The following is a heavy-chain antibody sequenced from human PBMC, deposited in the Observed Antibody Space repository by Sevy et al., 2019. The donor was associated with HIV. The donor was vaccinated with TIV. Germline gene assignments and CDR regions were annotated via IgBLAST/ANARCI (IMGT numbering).Heavy chain of an antibody. J-gene: IGHJ4*02. Sequence: SETLSLTCAVSGGSISSGGYSWSWIRQPPGKGLEWIGYIYHSGSTYYNPSLKSRVTISVDRSKNLFSLKLSSVTAADTAVYYCARGYYDSSGWKFDYWGQGTLVTVSS. V-gene: IGHV4-30-2*01. D-gene: IGHD3-22*01. CDR1: GGSISSGGYS. CDR2: IYHSGST. CDR3: ARGYYDSSGWKFDY.